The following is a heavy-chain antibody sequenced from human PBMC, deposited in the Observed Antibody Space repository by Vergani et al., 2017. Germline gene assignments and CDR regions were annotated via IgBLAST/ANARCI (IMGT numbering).Heavy chain of an antibody. CDR1: GFTFSSYW. CDR3: ARVERRRAVEGFDY. Sequence: EVQLVESGGGLVQPGRSLRLSCAASGFTFSSYWMSWVRQAPGKGLEWVANIKQDGSEKYYVASVKGRFTISRDNAKNSLYLQMNSLRAEDTAVYYCARVERRRAVEGFDYWGQGTLVTVSS. J-gene: IGHJ4*02. V-gene: IGHV3-7*01. CDR2: IKQDGSEK. D-gene: IGHD6-19*01.